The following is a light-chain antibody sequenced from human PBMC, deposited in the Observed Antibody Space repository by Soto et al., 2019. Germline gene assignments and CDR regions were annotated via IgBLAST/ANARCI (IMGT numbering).Light chain of an antibody. CDR1: QTVRRNF. CDR2: DAS. J-gene: IGKJ1*01. Sequence: EVVLTQSPAILSLSPGARAPLSCGASQTVRRNFLAWYQKRPGLAPRLLIYDASSRATGNPDRFSGSGSGTEFTLTISRLEPEDFAVYYCHHYGTSPWTFGQGTKVDIK. V-gene: IGKV3D-20*01. CDR3: HHYGTSPWT.